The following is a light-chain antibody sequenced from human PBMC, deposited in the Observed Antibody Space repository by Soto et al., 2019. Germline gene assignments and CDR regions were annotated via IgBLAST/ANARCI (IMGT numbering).Light chain of an antibody. CDR1: SSDVGSYNL. V-gene: IGLV2-23*01. Sequence: QSVLTQPASVSGSPGQSITISCTGTSSDVGSYNLVSWYQQHPGKALKLMIYEGSKRPSGVSNRFSGSKSGNTASLTISGLQAEDEADYYCCSYAGSRVVFGGGTKLTVL. J-gene: IGLJ2*01. CDR3: CSYAGSRVV. CDR2: EGS.